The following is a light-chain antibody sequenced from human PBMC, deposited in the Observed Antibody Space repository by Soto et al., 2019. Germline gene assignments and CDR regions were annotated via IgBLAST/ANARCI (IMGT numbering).Light chain of an antibody. Sequence: QSALTQPASVSGSPGQSITISCIGTRDDVGRYNLVSWYQHHPGKAPKLMNSEVTNRPSGVSYRFSASKSGNTASLTISGLQPEDEADYYCSSYTIRNSWVFGGGTKLTVL. J-gene: IGLJ3*02. CDR2: EVT. V-gene: IGLV2-14*02. CDR3: SSYTIRNSWV. CDR1: RDDVGRYNL.